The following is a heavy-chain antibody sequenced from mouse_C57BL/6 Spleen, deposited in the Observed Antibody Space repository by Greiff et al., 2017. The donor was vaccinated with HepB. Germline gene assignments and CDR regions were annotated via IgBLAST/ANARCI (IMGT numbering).Heavy chain of an antibody. CDR2: IYPGDGDT. D-gene: IGHD2-5*01. Sequence: VQLVESGPELVKPGASVKISCKASGYAFSSSWMNWVKQRPGKGLEWIGRIYPGDGDTNYNGKFKGKATLTADKSSSTAYMQLSSLTSEDSAVYFCARGNYSNPYFDYWGQGTTLTVSS. J-gene: IGHJ2*01. CDR3: ARGNYSNPYFDY. V-gene: IGHV1-82*01. CDR1: GYAFSSSW.